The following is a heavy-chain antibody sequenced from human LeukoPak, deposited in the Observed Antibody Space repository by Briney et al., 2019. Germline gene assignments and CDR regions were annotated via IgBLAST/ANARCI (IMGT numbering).Heavy chain of an antibody. D-gene: IGHD3-22*01. CDR3: ARVSYDSSGYYRDY. V-gene: IGHV4-31*03. CDR1: GGSISSEKYY. Sequence: SETLSLTCTVSGGSISSEKYYWGWVRQPPGKGLEWIGYIYYSGSTYYNPSLKSRVTISVDTSKNQFSLKLSSVTAADTAVYYCARVSYDSSGYYRDYWGQGTLVTVSS. CDR2: IYYSGST. J-gene: IGHJ4*02.